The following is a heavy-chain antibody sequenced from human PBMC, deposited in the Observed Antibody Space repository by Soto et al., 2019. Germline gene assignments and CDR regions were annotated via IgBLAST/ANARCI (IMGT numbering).Heavy chain of an antibody. CDR1: GYTFTSYG. V-gene: IGHV1-18*01. Sequence: GASVKVSCKASGYTFTSYGISWVRQAPGQGLEWMGWISAYNGNTNYAQKLQGRVTMTTDTSTSTAYMELRSLGSDDTAVYYCARDLRIAAAAEGYFQHWGQGTLVTVSS. CDR2: ISAYNGNT. J-gene: IGHJ1*01. D-gene: IGHD6-13*01. CDR3: ARDLRIAAAAEGYFQH.